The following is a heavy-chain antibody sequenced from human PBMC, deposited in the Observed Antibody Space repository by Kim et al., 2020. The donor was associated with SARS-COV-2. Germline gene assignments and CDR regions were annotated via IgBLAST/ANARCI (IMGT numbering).Heavy chain of an antibody. Sequence: ASVKVSCKASGYTFTSYGISWVRQAPGQGLEWMGSISAYNGNTNYAQKLQGRVTMTTDTSTSTAYMELRSLRSDDTAVYYCARVTYYDFWSGRYYYYGMDVWGQGTTVTISS. CDR3: ARVTYYDFWSGRYYYYGMDV. D-gene: IGHD3-3*01. J-gene: IGHJ6*02. CDR1: GYTFTSYG. CDR2: ISAYNGNT. V-gene: IGHV1-18*01.